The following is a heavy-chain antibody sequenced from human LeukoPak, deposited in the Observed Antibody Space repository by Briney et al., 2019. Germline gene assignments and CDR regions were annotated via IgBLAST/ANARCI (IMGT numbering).Heavy chain of an antibody. J-gene: IGHJ4*02. V-gene: IGHV3-66*01. CDR3: AKLSGRGYSYGYLGY. D-gene: IGHD5-18*01. CDR2: IYSGGST. Sequence: GGSLRLSCAASGFTVSSNYMSWVRQAPGKGLEWVSVIYSGGSTYYADSVKGRFTISRDNSKNTLYLQMNSLRAEDTAVYYCAKLSGRGYSYGYLGYWGQGTLVTVSS. CDR1: GFTVSSNY.